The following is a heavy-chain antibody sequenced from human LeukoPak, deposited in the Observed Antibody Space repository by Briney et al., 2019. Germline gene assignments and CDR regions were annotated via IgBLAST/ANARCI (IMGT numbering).Heavy chain of an antibody. D-gene: IGHD4-17*01. V-gene: IGHV3-23*01. J-gene: IGHJ4*02. Sequence: GGSLRLSCAASGFTFSDYYMNWIRQAPGKGLEWVSAISGSGGSTYYADSVKGRFTISRDNSKNTLYLQMNSLRAEDTAVYYCAKAPPRDYVRYYFDYWGQGTLVTVSS. CDR1: GFTFSDYY. CDR2: ISGSGGST. CDR3: AKAPPRDYVRYYFDY.